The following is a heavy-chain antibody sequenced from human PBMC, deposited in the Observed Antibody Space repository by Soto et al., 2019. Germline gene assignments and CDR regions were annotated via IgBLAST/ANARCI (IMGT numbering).Heavy chain of an antibody. CDR1: GGSFSGYY. CDR2: INHSGST. CDR3: ARRFGELDPYYFDY. D-gene: IGHD3-10*01. Sequence: SETLSLTCAVYGGSFSGYYWSWIRQPPEKGLEWIGEINHSGSTNYNPSLKSRVTISVDTSKNQFSLKLSSVTAADTAVYYCARRFGELDPYYFDYWGQGTLVTLSS. J-gene: IGHJ4*02. V-gene: IGHV4-34*01.